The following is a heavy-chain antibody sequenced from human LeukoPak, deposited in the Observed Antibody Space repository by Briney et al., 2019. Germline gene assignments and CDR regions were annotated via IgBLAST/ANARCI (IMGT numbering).Heavy chain of an antibody. Sequence: GTSLRLSCAASGFTLGNHGMHWVRQAPGKGLEGVAIIFSNGVNKYCADSMKGRFTIYTDTSKNTLFLEMESLRTEDTAVYYCARHRGSVFEGYMDVWGKGTTVTVSS. V-gene: IGHV3-33*01. CDR3: ARHRGSVFEGYMDV. D-gene: IGHD2-8*01. CDR2: IFSNGVNK. CDR1: GFTLGNHG. J-gene: IGHJ6*03.